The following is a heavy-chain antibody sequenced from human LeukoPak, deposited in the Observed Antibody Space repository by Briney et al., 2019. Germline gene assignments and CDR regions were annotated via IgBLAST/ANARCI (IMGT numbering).Heavy chain of an antibody. CDR1: GFTFSSYA. Sequence: GGSLRLSCAASGFTFSSYAMSWVRQAPGKGLEWVSAISGSGGSTYYADSVKGRFTISRDNSKNTLYLQMNSLRAEDTAVYYCAKTPVQYCGGDCYLYFQHWGQGTLVTVSS. J-gene: IGHJ1*01. D-gene: IGHD2-21*02. CDR2: ISGSGGST. CDR3: AKTPVQYCGGDCYLYFQH. V-gene: IGHV3-23*01.